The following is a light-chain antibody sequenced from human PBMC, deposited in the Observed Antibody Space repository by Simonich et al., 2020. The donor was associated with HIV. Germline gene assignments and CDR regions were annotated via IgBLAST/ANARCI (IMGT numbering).Light chain of an antibody. J-gene: IGKJ4*01. CDR2: AAF. CDR3: QQYNSWPT. CDR1: QSVSSN. V-gene: IGKV3-15*01. Sequence: EIVMTQSPATLSVSPGERATLSCRASQSVSSNLAWYQQKPGLAPRLLIYAAFTRAPGIPARFSGSGSGTEFTLVISSMQSEDFAVYYCQQYNSWPTFGGGTKVEIK.